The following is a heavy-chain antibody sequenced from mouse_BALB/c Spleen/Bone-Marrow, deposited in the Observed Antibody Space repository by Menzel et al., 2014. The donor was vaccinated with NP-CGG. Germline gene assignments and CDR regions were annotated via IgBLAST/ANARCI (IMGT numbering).Heavy chain of an antibody. J-gene: IGHJ4*01. Sequence: VKLQESGPGLVSPSQSLSITCTVSGFSLTSYGVHWVRQPPGKGLEWLGVIWSDGSTTYNSALKSRLSISKANSKSQVFLKMNSLQTDDTAMYYCARSLRAYAMDYWGQGTSVTVSS. CDR2: IWSDGST. CDR1: GFSLTSYG. V-gene: IGHV2-6*02. CDR3: ARSLRAYAMDY. D-gene: IGHD1-2*01.